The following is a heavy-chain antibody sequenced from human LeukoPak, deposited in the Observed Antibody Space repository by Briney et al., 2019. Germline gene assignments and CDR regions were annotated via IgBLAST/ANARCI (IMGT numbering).Heavy chain of an antibody. CDR1: GFSFGSYA. J-gene: IGHJ3*02. D-gene: IGHD6-19*01. Sequence: GGSLRLSCAASGFSFGSYAMSWVRQAPGKGLAWVSAVRGNGYDTYYANSVKGRFTISRDSSKNTLYLQMNGLRADDTAVYHCAKSRSVEDGFDIWGHGTMVTVSS. CDR2: VRGNGYDT. V-gene: IGHV3-23*01. CDR3: AKSRSVEDGFDI.